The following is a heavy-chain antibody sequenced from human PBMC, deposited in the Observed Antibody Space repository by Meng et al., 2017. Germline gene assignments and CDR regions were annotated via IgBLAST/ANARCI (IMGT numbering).Heavy chain of an antibody. D-gene: IGHD6-13*01. V-gene: IGHV3-15*01. Sequence: VQVVGVGGGVVKAGGSLSLCCAGSGFTFRNGWMSWVRQATWKGLEWVGRIKSKTDGGTTDYAAPVKGRFTISRDDSKNTLYLQMNSLITEDTAVYFCATGAAAADHWGQGTLVTVSS. J-gene: IGHJ4*02. CDR1: GFTFRNGW. CDR2: IKSKTDGGTT. CDR3: ATGAAAADH.